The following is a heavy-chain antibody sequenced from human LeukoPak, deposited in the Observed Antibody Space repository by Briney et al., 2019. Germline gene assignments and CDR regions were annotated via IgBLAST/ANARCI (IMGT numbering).Heavy chain of an antibody. D-gene: IGHD4-11*01. CDR1: GFTFSSYS. J-gene: IGHJ5*02. V-gene: IGHV3-21*01. Sequence: KPGGSLSLSCAVSGFTFSSYSMNWVRQAPGKGPEWVSSITGSSTYIYYADSVKGRFTISRDNAKNSLYLQMNNLGAEDTAVYYCARDLTVTSTCWFDLWGQGTLVAVSS. CDR3: ARDLTVTSTCWFDL. CDR2: ITGSSTYI.